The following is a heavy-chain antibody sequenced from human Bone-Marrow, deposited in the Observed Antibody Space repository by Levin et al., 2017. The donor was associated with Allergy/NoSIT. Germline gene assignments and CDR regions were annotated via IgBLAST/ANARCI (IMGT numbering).Heavy chain of an antibody. CDR1: GFTFSSYA. J-gene: IGHJ3*02. V-gene: IGHV3-30-3*01. D-gene: IGHD5-12*01. Sequence: GGSLRLSCAASGFTFSSYAMHWVRQAPGKGLEWVAVISYDGSNKYYADSVKGRFTISRDNSKNTLYLQMNSLRAEDTAVYYCARVLGEYSGHDAFDIWGQGTMVTVSS. CDR2: ISYDGSNK. CDR3: ARVLGEYSGHDAFDI.